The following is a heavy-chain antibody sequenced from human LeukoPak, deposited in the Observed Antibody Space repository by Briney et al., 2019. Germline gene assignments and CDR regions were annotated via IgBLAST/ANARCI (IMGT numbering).Heavy chain of an antibody. J-gene: IGHJ4*02. CDR1: GFTFNNYG. V-gene: IGHV3-30*03. Sequence: GGSLRLSCAASGFTFNNYGMHWIRQAPGKGLEWVAVISYDGSNKYYAGSVKGRFTISRDDSKNTLYLQMNSLRAEDTAVYYCARERGQQLILYYFDYWGQGTLVTVSS. D-gene: IGHD6-13*01. CDR2: ISYDGSNK. CDR3: ARERGQQLILYYFDY.